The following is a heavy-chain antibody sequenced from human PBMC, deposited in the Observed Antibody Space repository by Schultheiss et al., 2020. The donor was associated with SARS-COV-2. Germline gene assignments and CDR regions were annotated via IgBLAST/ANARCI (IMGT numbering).Heavy chain of an antibody. CDR3: AREWGIVATPFDY. V-gene: IGHV3-48*04. J-gene: IGHJ4*02. CDR2: ISSSSSTI. Sequence: GESLKISCAASGFTFSSYSMNWVRQAPGKGLEWVSYISSSSSTIYYADSVKGRFTISRDNAKNSLYLQMNSLRAEDTAVYYCAREWGIVATPFDYWGQGTLVTVSS. CDR1: GFTFSSYS. D-gene: IGHD5-12*01.